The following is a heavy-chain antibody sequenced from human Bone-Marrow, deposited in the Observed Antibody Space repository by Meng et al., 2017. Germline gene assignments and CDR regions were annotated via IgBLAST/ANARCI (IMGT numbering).Heavy chain of an antibody. Sequence: QVQLVESGGGVVQPGRSLRLSCAASGFIFSDYAMHWVRQAPGKGLEWVAVTSYDGNKKYYADSAKGRVTISRDDSRNTLYLQMNSLRAADTAVYYCARGEEWELLNYWGQGTLVTVSS. V-gene: IGHV3-30-3*01. CDR1: GFIFSDYA. D-gene: IGHD1-26*01. CDR2: TSYDGNKK. CDR3: ARGEEWELLNY. J-gene: IGHJ4*02.